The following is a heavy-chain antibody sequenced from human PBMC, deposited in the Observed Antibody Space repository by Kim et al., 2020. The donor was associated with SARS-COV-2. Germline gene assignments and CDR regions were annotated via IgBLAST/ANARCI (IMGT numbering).Heavy chain of an antibody. V-gene: IGHV3-33*05. Sequence: GGSLRLSCAASGFTFSSYGMHWVRQAPGKGLEWVAVISYDGSNKYYADSVKGRFTISRDNSKNTLYLQMNSLRAEDTAVYYCARDSPAGAYLLWFRAMGYFDYWGQGTLVTVSS. D-gene: IGHD3-10*01. J-gene: IGHJ4*02. CDR1: GFTFSSYG. CDR3: ARDSPAGAYLLWFRAMGYFDY. CDR2: ISYDGSNK.